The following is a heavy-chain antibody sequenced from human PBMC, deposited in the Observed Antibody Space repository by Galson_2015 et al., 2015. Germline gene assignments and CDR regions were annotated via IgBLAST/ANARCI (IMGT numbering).Heavy chain of an antibody. Sequence: SVKVSCKASGYTFTSYDINWVRQATGQGLEWMGWMNPNSGNTGYAQKFQGRVTMTRNTSISTAYMELSSLRSEDTAVYYCARGGIAAAEDAFDIWGQGTMVTVSS. CDR2: MNPNSGNT. CDR1: GYTFTSYD. V-gene: IGHV1-8*01. CDR3: ARGGIAAAEDAFDI. J-gene: IGHJ3*02. D-gene: IGHD6-13*01.